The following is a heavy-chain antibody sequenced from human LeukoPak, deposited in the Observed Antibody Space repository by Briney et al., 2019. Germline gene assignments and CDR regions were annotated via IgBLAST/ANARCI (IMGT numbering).Heavy chain of an antibody. CDR1: GFTFSSYS. D-gene: IGHD3-10*01. Sequence: GGSLRLSCAASGFTFSSYSMNWVRQAPGKGLEWVSYISSSSSTIYYADSVKGRFTISRDNAKNSLYLQMNSLRAEDTAVYYCARESSGSGSYYNYWGQGTLVTVSS. CDR2: ISSSSSTI. J-gene: IGHJ4*02. V-gene: IGHV3-48*04. CDR3: ARESSGSGSYYNY.